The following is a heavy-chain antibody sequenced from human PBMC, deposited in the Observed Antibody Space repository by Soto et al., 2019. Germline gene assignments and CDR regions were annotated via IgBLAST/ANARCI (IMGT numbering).Heavy chain of an antibody. CDR3: ASQYCSSTSCYGLGLDY. V-gene: IGHV3-11*06. Sequence: QVQLVESGGGLVKPGGYLRLSCAASGFTFSDYYMSWIRQAPGKGLEWVSYISSSSSYTNYADSVKGRFTISRDNAKNSLYLQMNSLRAEDTAVYYCASQYCSSTSCYGLGLDYWGQGTLVTVSS. J-gene: IGHJ4*02. CDR1: GFTFSDYY. D-gene: IGHD2-2*01. CDR2: ISSSSSYT.